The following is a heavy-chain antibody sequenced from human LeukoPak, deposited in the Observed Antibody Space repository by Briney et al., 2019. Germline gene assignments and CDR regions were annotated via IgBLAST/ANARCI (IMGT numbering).Heavy chain of an antibody. CDR2: IYYSGST. Sequence: SETLSLTCTVSGGSISSYYWSWIRQPPGKGLKWIGYIYYSGSTNYNPSLKSRVTISVDTSKNQFSLKLSSVTAADTAVYYCARSSSGWYGYYFDYWGQGTLVTVSS. CDR1: GGSISSYY. J-gene: IGHJ4*02. CDR3: ARSSSGWYGYYFDY. D-gene: IGHD6-19*01. V-gene: IGHV4-59*01.